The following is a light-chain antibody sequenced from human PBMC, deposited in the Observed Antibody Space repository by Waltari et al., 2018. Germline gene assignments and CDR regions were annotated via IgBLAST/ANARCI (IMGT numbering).Light chain of an antibody. CDR3: QQRSNWPPWT. J-gene: IGKJ1*01. CDR2: DAS. V-gene: IGKV3-11*01. CDR1: QSVSSY. Sequence: EIVLTQSPATLSLSPGERATLSCRASQSVSSYLAWYQQKPGQAPRLLNYDASNRATGIPARFSGSGSGTDFTLTISSLEPEDFAVYYCQQRSNWPPWTFGQGTKVEIK.